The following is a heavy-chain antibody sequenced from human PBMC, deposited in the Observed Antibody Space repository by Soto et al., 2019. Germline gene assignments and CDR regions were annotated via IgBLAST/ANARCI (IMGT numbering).Heavy chain of an antibody. CDR3: ARGGSSSDNGMDV. V-gene: IGHV3-48*02. Sequence: EVQLVESGGGLVQPGGSLRVSCGASGFTFSTYSMNWVRQAPGKGLEWVSYMSSRSLTIYYTDSVKGRFTISRDNAKNSLYLQMTSLRDEDTAVYYCARGGSSSDNGMDVWGQGTTVTVSS. CDR1: GFTFSTYS. CDR2: MSSRSLTI. J-gene: IGHJ6*02. D-gene: IGHD6-6*01.